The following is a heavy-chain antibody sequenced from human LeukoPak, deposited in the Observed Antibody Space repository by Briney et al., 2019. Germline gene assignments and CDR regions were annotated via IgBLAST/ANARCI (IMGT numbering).Heavy chain of an antibody. D-gene: IGHD3-10*01. CDR1: GFTFDDYA. J-gene: IGHJ4*02. CDR2: ISWNSGSI. CDR3: AKDSGAGFGELFPSYFDY. Sequence: GRSLRLSCAASGFTFDDYAMHWVRQAPGEGLEGVSGISWNSGSIGCADSVKGRFTISRDNAKNSLYLQMNSLRAEDTALYYCAKDSGAGFGELFPSYFDYWGQGTLVTVSS. V-gene: IGHV3-9*01.